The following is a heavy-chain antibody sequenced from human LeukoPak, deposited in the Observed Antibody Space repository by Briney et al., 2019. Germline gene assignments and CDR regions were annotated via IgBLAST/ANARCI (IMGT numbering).Heavy chain of an antibody. J-gene: IGHJ4*02. V-gene: IGHV1-2*02. CDR2: INPNSGGT. CDR1: GGTFSSYA. CDR3: ARGGFVEDLDY. Sequence: ASVTVSCKASGGTFSSYAISWVRQAPGQGLEGMGWINPNSGGTNYAQKFQGRVTMTRDTSISTAYMELSRLRSDDTAVYYCARGGFVEDLDYWGQGTLVTVSS. D-gene: IGHD3-10*01.